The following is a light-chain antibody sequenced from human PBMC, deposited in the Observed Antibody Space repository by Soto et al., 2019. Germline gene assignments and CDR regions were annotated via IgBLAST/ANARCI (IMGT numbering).Light chain of an antibody. Sequence: QSALTQPPSASGSPGQSVTISCTGTSSDVGGYNYVSWYQQHPGKAPKLMIYEVSKRPSGVPVRFSGCKSGNTASLSVYGLQAEDEADFLWSSYASRNNFVVFGGGTKLSV. CDR2: EVS. CDR1: SSDVGGYNY. J-gene: IGLJ2*01. V-gene: IGLV2-8*01. CDR3: SSYASRNNFVV.